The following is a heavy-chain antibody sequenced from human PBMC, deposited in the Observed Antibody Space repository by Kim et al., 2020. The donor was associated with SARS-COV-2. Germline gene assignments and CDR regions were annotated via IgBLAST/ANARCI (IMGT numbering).Heavy chain of an antibody. CDR1: GFTFGDCA. V-gene: IGHV3-9*01. CDR2: ISWNSDII. Sequence: GGSLRLSCAASGFTFGDCAMHWVRQVPGKGLEWVSGISWNSDIIVYADSVKGRFTISRDNAKNSLYLQMNSLTPEDTALYYCVKGIGRRVSFNWFDHWG. J-gene: IGHJ5*02. CDR3: VKGIGRRVSFNWFDH. D-gene: IGHD3-16*01.